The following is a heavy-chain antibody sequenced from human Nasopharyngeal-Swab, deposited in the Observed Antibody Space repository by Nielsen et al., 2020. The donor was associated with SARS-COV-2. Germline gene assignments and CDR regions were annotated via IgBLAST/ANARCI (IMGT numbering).Heavy chain of an antibody. CDR3: AREMYNDSSGYYYVRGGDFDY. J-gene: IGHJ4*02. D-gene: IGHD3-22*01. CDR1: GYTFTGYY. V-gene: IGHV1-2*06. CDR2: INPNSGGT. Sequence: ASVKVSCKASGYTFTGYYMHWVRQAPGQGLEWMGRINPNSGGTNYAQKFQGRVTMTRDTSISTAYMELSRLRSDDTAVYYCAREMYNDSSGYYYVRGGDFDYWGQGTLVTVSS.